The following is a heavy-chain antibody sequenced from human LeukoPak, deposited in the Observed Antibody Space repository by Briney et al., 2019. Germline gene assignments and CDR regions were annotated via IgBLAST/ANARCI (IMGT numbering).Heavy chain of an antibody. Sequence: GASVKVSCKASGYTFTGYYMHWVRQAPGQGLEWMGRIIPILGIANYAQKFQGRVTITADKSTSTAYMELSGLRSEDTAVYYCARGLAVAGTFSFDYWGQGTLVTVSS. CDR3: ARGLAVAGTFSFDY. CDR2: IIPILGIA. V-gene: IGHV1-69*04. CDR1: GYTFTGYY. D-gene: IGHD6-19*01. J-gene: IGHJ4*02.